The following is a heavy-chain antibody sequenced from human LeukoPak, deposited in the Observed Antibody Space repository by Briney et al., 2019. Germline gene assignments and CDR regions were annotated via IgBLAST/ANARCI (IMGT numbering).Heavy chain of an antibody. D-gene: IGHD5-24*01. J-gene: IGHJ4*02. CDR2: ISSSSSYI. CDR3: ARGRRDGYRGANPDY. CDR1: GFTFSSYS. V-gene: IGHV3-21*01. Sequence: GGSLRLSCAASGFTFSSYSMNWVRQAPGKGREWVSSISSSSSYIYYADSVKGRFTIARDNAKNSLYLQMNSLRAEDTAVYYCARGRRDGYRGANPDYWGQGTLVTVSS.